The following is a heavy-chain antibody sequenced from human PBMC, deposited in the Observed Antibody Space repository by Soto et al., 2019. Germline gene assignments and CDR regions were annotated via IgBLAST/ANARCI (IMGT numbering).Heavy chain of an antibody. Sequence: ASVKVSCKASGYTFTGYYMHWVRQAPGQGLEWMGWINPNSGCTNYAQKFQGRVTMTRDTSISTAYMELSRLRSDDTAVYYCARDKGGAAAGLYYYYGMDVWGQGTTVTVSS. CDR2: INPNSGCT. J-gene: IGHJ6*02. D-gene: IGHD6-13*01. CDR3: ARDKGGAAAGLYYYYGMDV. V-gene: IGHV1-2*02. CDR1: GYTFTGYY.